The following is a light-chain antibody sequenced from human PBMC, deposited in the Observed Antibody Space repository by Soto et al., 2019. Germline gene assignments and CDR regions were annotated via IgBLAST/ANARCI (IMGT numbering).Light chain of an antibody. CDR2: DVS. J-gene: IGLJ1*01. CDR1: SSDVGGYNY. CDR3: SSYTSSSTPFYV. V-gene: IGLV2-14*01. Sequence: QSVLTQPASVSGSPGQSITIPCTGTSSDVGGYNYVSWYQQHPGKAPKLMIYDVSNRPSGVSNRFSGSKSGNTASLTISGLQAEDEADYYCSSYTSSSTPFYVFGTGTRSPS.